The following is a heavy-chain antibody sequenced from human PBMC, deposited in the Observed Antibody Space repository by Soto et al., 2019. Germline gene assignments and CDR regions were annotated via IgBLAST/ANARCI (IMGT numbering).Heavy chain of an antibody. V-gene: IGHV4-4*02. CDR3: ARAGRGYCSGGSCYSGLHGMDV. Sequence: QVQLQESGPGLVKPSGTLSLTCAVSGGSISSSNWWSWVRQRPGKGLEWIGEIYPSGSTNYNPSLKSRVTISGDKSKNQFSLKLSSVTAADTAVYYCARAGRGYCSGGSCYSGLHGMDVWGQGTTVTVSS. CDR1: GGSISSSNW. D-gene: IGHD2-15*01. CDR2: IYPSGST. J-gene: IGHJ6*02.